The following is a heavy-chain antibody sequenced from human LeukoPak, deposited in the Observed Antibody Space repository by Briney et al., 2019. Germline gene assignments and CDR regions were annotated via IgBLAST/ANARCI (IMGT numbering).Heavy chain of an antibody. CDR3: ARPRIAARPGSYYGMDV. V-gene: IGHV4-39*01. Sequence: SETLSLTCTVSGGSISSSSYYWVWIRQPSGKGLEWIGSIYYSGSTYYNPSLKSRVTISVDTSKNQFSLKLSSVTAADTAVYYCARPRIAARPGSYYGMDVWGQGTTVTVSS. CDR2: IYYSGST. CDR1: GGSISSSSYY. J-gene: IGHJ6*02. D-gene: IGHD6-6*01.